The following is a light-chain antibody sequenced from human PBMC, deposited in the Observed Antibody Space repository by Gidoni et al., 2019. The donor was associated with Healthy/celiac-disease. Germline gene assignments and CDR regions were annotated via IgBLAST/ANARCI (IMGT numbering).Light chain of an antibody. CDR1: QSVTSY. CDR3: QQRSHWPPIT. CDR2: DAS. J-gene: IGKJ5*01. Sequence: EIVLTQSPATLSLSPGERATLSCRASQSVTSYLAWYQQKPGQAPRLLIYDASSRPTGIPARFSGSGSGTDFTLTISSLEPEDLAVYYCQQRSHWPPITFGQGTRLEIK. V-gene: IGKV3-11*01.